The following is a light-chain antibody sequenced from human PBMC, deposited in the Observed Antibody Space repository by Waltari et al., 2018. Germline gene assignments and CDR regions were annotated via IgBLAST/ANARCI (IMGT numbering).Light chain of an antibody. CDR1: QRVSSS. CDR3: QQRSNWPPFT. CDR2: DAS. J-gene: IGKJ3*01. V-gene: IGKV3-11*01. Sequence: EIVLTQSPATLSLSPGEKATLSCRASQRVSSSIAWYQQKPGQAPRLLIYDASNRATGIPARFSGSVSGTDFTLTISSREPEDFAVYYCQQRSNWPPFTFGPGTKVDIK.